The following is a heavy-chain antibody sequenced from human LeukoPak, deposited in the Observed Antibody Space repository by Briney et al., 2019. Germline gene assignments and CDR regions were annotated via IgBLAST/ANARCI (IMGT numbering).Heavy chain of an antibody. J-gene: IGHJ5*02. Sequence: GESLQISCKASGYNFTSYWIDWVRQMPGKGLQWMGIIYPGDSDTRYSPSFQGQVTISADKSISTAYLQWSSLKASDTAMYYCARSGSYVSSWFDPWGQGTLVTVSS. V-gene: IGHV5-51*01. CDR1: GYNFTSYW. D-gene: IGHD1-26*01. CDR2: IYPGDSDT. CDR3: ARSGSYVSSWFDP.